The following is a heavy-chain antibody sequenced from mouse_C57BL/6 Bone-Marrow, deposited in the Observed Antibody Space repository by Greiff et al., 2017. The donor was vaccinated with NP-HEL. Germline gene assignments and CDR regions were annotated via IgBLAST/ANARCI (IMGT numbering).Heavy chain of an antibody. D-gene: IGHD3-2*02. CDR2: INPYNGGT. Sequence: VQLKESGPVLVKPGASVKMSCKASGYTFTDYYMNWVKQSHGKSLEWIGVINPYNGGTSYNQKFKGKATLTVDKSSSTAYMELNSLTSEDSAVYYCVEPAQAAWFAYWGQGTLVTVSA. CDR3: VEPAQAAWFAY. CDR1: GYTFTDYY. J-gene: IGHJ3*01. V-gene: IGHV1-19*01.